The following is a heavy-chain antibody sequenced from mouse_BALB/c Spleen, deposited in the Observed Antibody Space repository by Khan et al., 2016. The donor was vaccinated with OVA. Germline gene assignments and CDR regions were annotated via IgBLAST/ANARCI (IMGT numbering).Heavy chain of an antibody. CDR3: ARAYYRYDGYYAMDY. CDR2: IWGGGGT. J-gene: IGHJ4*01. D-gene: IGHD2-14*01. V-gene: IGHV2-6-4*01. Sequence: VKLEESGPGLVAPSQSLSITCTVSGFSLSRYNIHWVRQPPGKGLEWLGMIWGGGGTDYNSTLKSRLSISKDNSKSQVFLKMNSLQTDETAMYYCARAYYRYDGYYAMDYWGQGTSVTVSS. CDR1: GFSLSRYN.